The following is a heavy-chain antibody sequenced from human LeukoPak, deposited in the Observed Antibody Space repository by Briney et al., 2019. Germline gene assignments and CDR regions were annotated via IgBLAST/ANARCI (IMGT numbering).Heavy chain of an antibody. D-gene: IGHD3-3*01. Sequence: GGSLRLSCAASGFTFSSYSMNWVRQAPGKGLEWVSSISSSSSYIYYADSVKGRFTVSRDNSKNTLYLQMNSLRAEDTAVYYCARDPEPLRFLEWLSLAYYFDYWGQGTLVTVSS. CDR3: ARDPEPLRFLEWLSLAYYFDY. J-gene: IGHJ4*02. V-gene: IGHV3-21*01. CDR2: ISSSSSYI. CDR1: GFTFSSYS.